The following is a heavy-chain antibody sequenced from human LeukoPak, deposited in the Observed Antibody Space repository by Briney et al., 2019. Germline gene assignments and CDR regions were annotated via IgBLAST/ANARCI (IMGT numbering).Heavy chain of an antibody. Sequence: GASVKVSCKASGYTFTSYDINWVRQATGQGLEWMGWINPNSGGTNYAQKFQGRVTMTRDTSISTAYMELSRLRSDDTAVYYCARVWRKIAAAGTWHGVLGWFDPWGQGTLVTVSS. CDR3: ARVWRKIAAAGTWHGVLGWFDP. V-gene: IGHV1-2*02. J-gene: IGHJ5*02. CDR1: GYTFTSYD. CDR2: INPNSGGT. D-gene: IGHD6-13*01.